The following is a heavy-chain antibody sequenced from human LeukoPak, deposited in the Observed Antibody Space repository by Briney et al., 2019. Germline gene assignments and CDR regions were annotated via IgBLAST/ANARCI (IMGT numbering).Heavy chain of an antibody. V-gene: IGHV3-21*01. CDR1: GFTFSSYS. CDR3: ARDYGASSGWYIY. CDR2: ISSSSSYI. D-gene: IGHD6-19*01. J-gene: IGHJ4*02. Sequence: GGSLRLSCAASGFTFSSYSMNWVRQAPGKGLEWVSSISSSSSYIYYADSVKGRFTITRDNAKNSLYLQMNSLRAEDTAVYYCARDYGASSGWYIYWGQGTLVTVSS.